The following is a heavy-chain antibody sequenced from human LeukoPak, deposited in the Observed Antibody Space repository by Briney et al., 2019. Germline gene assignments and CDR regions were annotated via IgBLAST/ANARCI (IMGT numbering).Heavy chain of an antibody. CDR1: GYTFTGYY. V-gene: IGHV1-2*02. CDR3: ARCASTVVTRYYFDY. CDR2: TNPNSGGT. D-gene: IGHD4-23*01. Sequence: ASVKVSCKASGYTFTGYYMHWVRQAPGQGLEWMGGTNPNSGGTNYAQKFQGRVTMTRDTSISTAYMELSRLRSDDTAVYYCARCASTVVTRYYFDYWGQGTLVTVSS. J-gene: IGHJ4*02.